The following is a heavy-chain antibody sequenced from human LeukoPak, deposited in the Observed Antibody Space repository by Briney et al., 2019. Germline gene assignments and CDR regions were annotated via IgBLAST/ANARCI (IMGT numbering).Heavy chain of an antibody. CDR3: ARGERGYCSSTSCYPFGY. CDR1: GYTFTGYY. D-gene: IGHD2-2*01. J-gene: IGHJ4*02. V-gene: IGHV1-2*06. CDR2: INPNSGGT. Sequence: ASVKVSCKASGYTFTGYYMHWVRQAPGQGLEWMGRINPNSGGTNYAQKFQGRVTMTRDTSISTAYMELSRLRPDDTAVYYCARGERGYCSSTSCYPFGYWGQGTLVTVSS.